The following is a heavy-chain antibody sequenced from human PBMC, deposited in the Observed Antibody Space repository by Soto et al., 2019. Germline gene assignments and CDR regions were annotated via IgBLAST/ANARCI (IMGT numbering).Heavy chain of an antibody. CDR2: MNPNSGNT. D-gene: IGHD2-8*01. Sequence: ASVKVSCKASGYTFTSYDINWVRQATGQGLEWMGWMNPNSGNTGYAQKFQGRVTMTRNTSISTAYMELSSLRSEDTAVYYCASGIGYCTNGVCWSIDWFDPWGQGTLVTVSS. J-gene: IGHJ5*02. CDR1: GYTFTSYD. CDR3: ASGIGYCTNGVCWSIDWFDP. V-gene: IGHV1-8*01.